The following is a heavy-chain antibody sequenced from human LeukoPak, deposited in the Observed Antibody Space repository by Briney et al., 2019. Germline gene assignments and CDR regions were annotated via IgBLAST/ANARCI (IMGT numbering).Heavy chain of an antibody. CDR2: ISYDGSNK. Sequence: GRSLRLSCAASGITFSSYAMHWVRQAPGKGLEWVAVISYDGSNKYYADSVKGRFTISRDNSKNTLYLQMNSLRAEDTAVYYCAREEGSRFLVWLTLDYWGQGTLVTVSS. D-gene: IGHD3-3*01. V-gene: IGHV3-30-3*01. J-gene: IGHJ4*02. CDR3: AREEGSRFLVWLTLDY. CDR1: GITFSSYA.